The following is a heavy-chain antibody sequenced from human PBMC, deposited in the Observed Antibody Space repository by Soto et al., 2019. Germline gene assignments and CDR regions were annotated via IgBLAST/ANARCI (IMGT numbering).Heavy chain of an antibody. J-gene: IGHJ6*02. CDR1: GGSISSYY. Sequence: SETLSLTCTVSGGSISSYYWSWIRQPPGKGLEWIGYIYYSGSTNYNPSLKSRVTISVDTSKNQFSLKLSSVTAADTAVYYCARDGTAMVPSYGMDVWGQGTTVTV. V-gene: IGHV4-59*01. CDR3: ARDGTAMVPSYGMDV. D-gene: IGHD5-18*01. CDR2: IYYSGST.